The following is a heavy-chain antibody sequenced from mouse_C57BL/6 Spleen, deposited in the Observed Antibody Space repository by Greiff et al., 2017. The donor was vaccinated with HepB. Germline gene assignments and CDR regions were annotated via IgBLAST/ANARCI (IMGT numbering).Heavy chain of an antibody. CDR2: IDPENGDT. D-gene: IGHD2-5*01. V-gene: IGHV14-4*01. J-gene: IGHJ3*01. Sequence: EVQLQQSGAELVRPGASVQLSCTASGFNIKDDYMHWVKQRPEQGLEWIGWIDPENGDTEYASKFQGKATITADTSSNTAYLQLSSLTSEDTAVYYCTTWSNPFAYWGQGTLVTVSA. CDR3: TTWSNPFAY. CDR1: GFNIKDDY.